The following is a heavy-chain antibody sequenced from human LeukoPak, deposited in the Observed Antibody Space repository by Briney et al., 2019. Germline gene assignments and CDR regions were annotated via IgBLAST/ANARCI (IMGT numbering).Heavy chain of an antibody. J-gene: IGHJ4*02. V-gene: IGHV3-74*01. CDR2: ISPTGSTT. Sequence: GGSLRLSCTASGFSFSGHWMHWARQLPGKGLVWVSRISPTGSTTSYADSVKGRFTVSRDNAKNTLYLQVNNLRAEDTAVYYCARRPNSNWSGLDFWGQGTLLTVSS. CDR1: GFSFSGHW. D-gene: IGHD6-6*01. CDR3: ARRPNSNWSGLDF.